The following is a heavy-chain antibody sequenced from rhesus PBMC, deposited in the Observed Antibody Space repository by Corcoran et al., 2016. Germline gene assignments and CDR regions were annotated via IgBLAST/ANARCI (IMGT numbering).Heavy chain of an antibody. CDR3: ASGGPNSPF. D-gene: IGHD1-44*01. Sequence: QVQLQESGPGLVKPSETLSLTCAVSGGSSAGNYWSWIRQPPGKGLEWIGRLSADGTTNYNPFLKSRVTISPDTSRNQFSLKLNSVTAADTAVYYCASGGPNSPFWGQGVLVIVSS. CDR1: GGSSAGNY. J-gene: IGHJ4*01. CDR2: LSADGTT. V-gene: IGHV4-160*01.